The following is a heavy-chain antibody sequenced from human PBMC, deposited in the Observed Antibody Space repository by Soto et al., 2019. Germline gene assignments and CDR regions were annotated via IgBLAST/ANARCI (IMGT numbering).Heavy chain of an antibody. CDR2: IGTAGDT. CDR1: GFTFNNYD. J-gene: IGHJ6*02. CDR3: ARGYCSSTSCSYFYHGMDV. D-gene: IGHD2-2*01. Sequence: PGGSLRLSCAASGFTFNNYDLHWARQATGKGLEWVSGIGTAGDTYYAVSVKGQFTISREDAKNSLYLQMNSLRAEDTAVYYCARGYCSSTSCSYFYHGMDVWGQGTTVTVSS. V-gene: IGHV3-13*01.